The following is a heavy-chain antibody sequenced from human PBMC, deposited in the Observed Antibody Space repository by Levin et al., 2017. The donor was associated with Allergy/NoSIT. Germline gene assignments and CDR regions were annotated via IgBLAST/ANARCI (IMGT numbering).Heavy chain of an antibody. CDR2: ISAFGGGA. J-gene: IGHJ4*02. CDR3: AKERLVNSSYYKSFAS. CDR1: GFTFDIYA. V-gene: IGHV3-23*01. D-gene: IGHD3-10*01. Sequence: GESLKISCAASGFTFDIYAINWVRQAPGKGLEWVSGISAFGGGAFYADSVKGRFTVSRDNSKNTVSLPMNSLSAEDTGMYFGAKERLVNSSYYKSFASWSQGTLVTVSS.